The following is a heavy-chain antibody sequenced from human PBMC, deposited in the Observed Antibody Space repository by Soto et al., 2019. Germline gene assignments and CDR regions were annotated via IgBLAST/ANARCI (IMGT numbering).Heavy chain of an antibody. J-gene: IGHJ6*02. D-gene: IGHD1-1*01. Sequence: XGSLRLSCSAAGFTFRTFAMHWVRQAPGRGLDWVAVISNDGSNKYFLDSVKGRFTVSRDNSNNTLYLQMDSLRAEDTAVYYCARDKKPFNWSPSILKSYYYGMDVWGQGTTATVSS. V-gene: IGHV3-30-3*01. CDR3: ARDKKPFNWSPSILKSYYYGMDV. CDR1: GFTFRTFA. CDR2: ISNDGSNK.